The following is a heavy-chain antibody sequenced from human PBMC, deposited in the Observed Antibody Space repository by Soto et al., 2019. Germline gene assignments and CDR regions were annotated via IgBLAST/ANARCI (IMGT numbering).Heavy chain of an antibody. CDR2: IYNDGTYS. V-gene: IGHV3-74*01. CDR3: TSAPRPISTGTGAY. J-gene: IGHJ4*02. Sequence: GGSLRLSCAASEFIFKMYWMHWVRQSPGKGLVWISRIYNDGTYSDYADSVRGRFTISRDNVNDTLYLQMNNLRAEDSGLYYCTSAPRPISTGTGAYWGQGTQGTGS. D-gene: IGHD3-10*01. CDR1: EFIFKMYW.